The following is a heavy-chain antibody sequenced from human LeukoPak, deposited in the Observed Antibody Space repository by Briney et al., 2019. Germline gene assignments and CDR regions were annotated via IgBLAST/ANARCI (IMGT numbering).Heavy chain of an antibody. D-gene: IGHD2-15*01. CDR3: TRGLGYCSGGSCYVWRYYFDY. CDR2: IRSKAYGGTT. J-gene: IGHJ4*02. Sequence: GGSLRLSCTASGFTFGDYAMSWVRQAPGKGLEWVGFIRSKAYGGTTEYAASVKGRFTISRDDSKSIAYLQMNSLKTEDTAVYYCTRGLGYCSGGSCYVWRYYFDYWGQGTLVTVSS. V-gene: IGHV3-49*04. CDR1: GFTFGDYA.